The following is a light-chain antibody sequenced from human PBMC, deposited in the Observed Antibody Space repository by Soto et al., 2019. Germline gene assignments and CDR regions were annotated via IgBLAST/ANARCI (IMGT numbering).Light chain of an antibody. CDR2: DVS. J-gene: IGLJ1*01. Sequence: QSALAQPASVSGSPGHSITISCPGTSSDVGGYNYVSWYQQHPGKAPKLMIYDVSNRPSGVSNRFSGSKSGNTASLTISGLQAEDEADYYCSSYTSSSTEVFGTGTKVTVL. V-gene: IGLV2-14*01. CDR3: SSYTSSSTEV. CDR1: SSDVGGYNY.